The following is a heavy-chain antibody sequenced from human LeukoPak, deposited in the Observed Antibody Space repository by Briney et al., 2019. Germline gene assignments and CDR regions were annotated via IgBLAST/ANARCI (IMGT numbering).Heavy chain of an antibody. CDR1: GFIFSNSW. CDR3: ARDGGWYKRGLDHYYYYMDV. Sequence: PGGSLRLSCAASGFIFSNSWMSWVRQTPGKGLEWVANIKPDGSEKYYVDSVEGRFTISRDNAKSSLYLQMNILRVEDTALYYCARDGGWYKRGLDHYYYYMDVWGKGTTVIVSS. D-gene: IGHD6-19*01. CDR2: IKPDGSEK. V-gene: IGHV3-7*03. J-gene: IGHJ6*03.